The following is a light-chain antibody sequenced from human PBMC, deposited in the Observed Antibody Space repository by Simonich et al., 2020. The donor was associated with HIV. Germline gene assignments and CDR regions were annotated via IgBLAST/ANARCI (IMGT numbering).Light chain of an antibody. CDR2: KAS. CDR1: QSISLW. V-gene: IGKV1-5*03. J-gene: IGKJ1*01. CDR3: QQYKSYPVT. Sequence: DIQMTHSPSTFSASFGDRVTFTCRASQSISLWLAWYQQKTGKAPKLLIYKASSLERGFPSRFSGSGSGTEFTLTISSLQPDDFATYDCQQYKSYPVTFGQGTKVEIQ.